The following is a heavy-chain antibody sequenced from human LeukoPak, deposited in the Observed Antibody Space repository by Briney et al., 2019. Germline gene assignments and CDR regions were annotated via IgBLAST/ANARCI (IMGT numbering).Heavy chain of an antibody. CDR1: GFTFSSYE. Sequence: PGGSLRLSCAASGFTFSSYEMNWVRQAPGKGLEWVSYISSSGSTIYYADSVKGRFTISRDNAKNSLYLQMNSLRAEDTAVCYCALSLVAASAFDIWGQGTMVAVSS. V-gene: IGHV3-48*03. J-gene: IGHJ3*02. D-gene: IGHD2-15*01. CDR3: ALSLVAASAFDI. CDR2: ISSSGSTI.